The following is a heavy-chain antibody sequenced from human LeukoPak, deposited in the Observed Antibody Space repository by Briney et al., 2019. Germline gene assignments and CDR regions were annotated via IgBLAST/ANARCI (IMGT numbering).Heavy chain of an antibody. CDR1: GFTFGNYG. D-gene: IGHD2-2*01. Sequence: GGSLRLSCAASGFTFGNYGMHWVRHAPGKGLEWVAVISYDGSNKNHADSVKGRFTISRDNSKNTLYLQMNSLRVEDTAVYYCAKPTPVLSAAMAGSEYWGQGTLVTVSS. V-gene: IGHV3-30*18. CDR3: AKPTPVLSAAMAGSEY. CDR2: ISYDGSNK. J-gene: IGHJ4*02.